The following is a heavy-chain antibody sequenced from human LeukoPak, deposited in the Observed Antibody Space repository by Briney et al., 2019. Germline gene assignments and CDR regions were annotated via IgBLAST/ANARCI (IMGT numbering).Heavy chain of an antibody. CDR3: ARGRGYDILNGYYGDFDY. CDR2: INHSGST. D-gene: IGHD3-9*01. J-gene: IGHJ4*02. Sequence: PSETLSLTCAVYGGSFSGYYWSWIRQPPGEGVEWIGEINHSGSTNYNPSLKSRVTISVDTSKNQFSLKLSSVTAADTAVYYCARGRGYDILNGYYGDFDYWGQGTLVTVSS. CDR1: GGSFSGYY. V-gene: IGHV4-34*01.